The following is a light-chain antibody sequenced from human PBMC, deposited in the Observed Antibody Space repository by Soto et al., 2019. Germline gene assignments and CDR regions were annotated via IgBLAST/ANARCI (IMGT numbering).Light chain of an antibody. J-gene: IGKJ5*01. CDR3: QVRTNWPPSVT. CDR2: DAS. CDR1: HSVSTY. Sequence: EIVLTQSPATLSLSPGVRATLSCRASHSVSTYLDWYQQKTGQAPRLLIYDASNRANGIPARFSGSGSGTAFTITISALEPDDFAVYSGQVRTNWPPSVTIGQGTRLEIK. V-gene: IGKV3-11*01.